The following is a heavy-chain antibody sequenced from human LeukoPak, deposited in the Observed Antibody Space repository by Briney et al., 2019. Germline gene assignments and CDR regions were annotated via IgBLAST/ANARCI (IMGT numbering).Heavy chain of an antibody. J-gene: IGHJ4*02. CDR2: ISSTSTYI. D-gene: IGHD3-22*01. CDR1: GFTFSSYC. V-gene: IGHV3-21*01. Sequence: WGSLRLSCAASGFTFSSYCMNWVRQAPGKGLEWVSSISSTSTYIYYADSVRGRVTISRDNAKNSLYLQMDSLRAEDTAVYYCARGDFYYYDTNYWGQGTLVTVSS. CDR3: ARGDFYYYDTNY.